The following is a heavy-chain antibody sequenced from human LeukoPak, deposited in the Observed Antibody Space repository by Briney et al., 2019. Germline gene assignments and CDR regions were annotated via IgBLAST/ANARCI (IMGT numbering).Heavy chain of an antibody. J-gene: IGHJ3*02. CDR2: ISSDLNNK. V-gene: IGHV3-30-3*01. CDR1: GFTFDSYA. CDR3: AREHDAFDI. Sequence: GGSLRLSCAASGFTFDSYAMTWVRQAPGKGLEWVAVISSDLNNKYYADSVKGRFTISRDNSKSTLYLQMDSLRPEDTALYYCAREHDAFDIWGQGTMVTVSS.